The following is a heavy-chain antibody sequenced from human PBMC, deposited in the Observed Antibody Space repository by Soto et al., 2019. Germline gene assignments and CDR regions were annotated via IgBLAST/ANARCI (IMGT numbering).Heavy chain of an antibody. CDR1: GGTFSSYA. CDR3: ATSGIALGYYYYGMDV. D-gene: IGHD6-13*01. CDR2: IIPIFGTA. V-gene: IGHV1-69*13. Sequence: SVKVSCKASGGTFSSYAISWVRQAPGQGLEWMGGIIPIFGTANYAQKFQGRVTITADESTSTAYMELSSLRSEDTAVYYCATSGIALGYYYYGMDVWGQGTTVTVSS. J-gene: IGHJ6*02.